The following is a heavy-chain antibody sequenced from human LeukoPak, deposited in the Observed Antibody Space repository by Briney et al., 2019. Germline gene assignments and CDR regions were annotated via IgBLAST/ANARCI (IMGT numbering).Heavy chain of an antibody. D-gene: IGHD6-19*01. CDR1: VFTFSSYE. J-gene: IGHJ5*02. V-gene: IGHV3-48*03. Sequence: SGGSLRLSCAASVFTFSSYEMNWVRQAPGKGLEWVSYISTSATRLDYADSVKGRFTISRDNARNSLYLQMDSLRAEDTAVYYCARELKTSGFDPWGQGTLVTVSS. CDR2: ISTSATRL. CDR3: ARELKTSGFDP.